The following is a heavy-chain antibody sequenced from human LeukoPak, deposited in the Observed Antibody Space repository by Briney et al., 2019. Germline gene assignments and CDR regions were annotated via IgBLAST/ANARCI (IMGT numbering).Heavy chain of an antibody. CDR3: ARTPPGIAATDLDFGYYYYMDV. D-gene: IGHD6-13*01. V-gene: IGHV3-11*04. CDR2: ISSSGSTI. J-gene: IGHJ6*03. Sequence: TGGSLRLSCAASGFTFSDYYMSWIRQAPGKGLEWVSYISSSGSTIYYADSVKGRFTISRDNSKNTLSLQMNSLRVEDTAVYYCARTPPGIAATDLDFGYYYYMDVWGKGTTVTVSS. CDR1: GFTFSDYY.